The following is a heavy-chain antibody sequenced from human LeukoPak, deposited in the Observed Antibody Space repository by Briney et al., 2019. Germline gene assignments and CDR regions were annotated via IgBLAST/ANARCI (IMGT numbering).Heavy chain of an antibody. J-gene: IGHJ4*02. D-gene: IGHD1-26*01. CDR1: GYTFTGYY. CDR3: ARDRSFRGLSYQPEY. V-gene: IGHV1-2*02. Sequence: ASVKVSCKASGYTFTGYYMHWVRQAPGQGLEWMGWINPNSGGTNYAQKFQGRVTMTRDTSISTAYMELSRLRSDDTAVYYCARDRSFRGLSYQPEYWGQGTLVTVSS. CDR2: INPNSGGT.